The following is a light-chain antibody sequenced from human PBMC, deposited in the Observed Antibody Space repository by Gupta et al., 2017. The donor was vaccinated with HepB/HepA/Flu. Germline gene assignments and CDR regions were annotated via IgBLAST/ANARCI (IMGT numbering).Light chain of an antibody. J-gene: IGLJ3*02. CDR1: ISDVGGHNL. CDR2: EVS. V-gene: IGLV2-23*02. Sequence: QSALPQPASVSGSPGQSITISCTGPISDVGGHNLVSWYQLHPVKAPKLIIYEVSKRPSGVSDRPAGFKFGNTASLTISGLQADDEADYSGCSYAGSSTPQWVFGGGTKLTVL. CDR3: CSYAGSSTPQWV.